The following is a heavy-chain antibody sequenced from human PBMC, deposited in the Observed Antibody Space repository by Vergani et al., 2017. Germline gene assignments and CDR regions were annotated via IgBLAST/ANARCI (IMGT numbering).Heavy chain of an antibody. J-gene: IGHJ4*02. CDR2: IVVGSGNT. D-gene: IGHD6-13*01. Sequence: QMQLVQSGPEVKKPGTSVKVSCKASGFTFTSSAVQWVRQARGQRLEWIGWIVVGSGNTNYAQKFQERVTITRDMSTSTAYMELSSLRSEDTAVYYCAARGGAAAGAESDYWGQGTLVTVSS. CDR3: AARGGAAAGAESDY. V-gene: IGHV1-58*01. CDR1: GFTFTSSA.